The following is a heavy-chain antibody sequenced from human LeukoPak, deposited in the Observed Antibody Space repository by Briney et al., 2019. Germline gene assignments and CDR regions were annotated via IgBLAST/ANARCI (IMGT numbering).Heavy chain of an antibody. Sequence: GGSLRLSCAASGFTFSSYAMSWVRQAPGKGLEWVSAISGSGGSTYYADCVKGRFTISRDNSKNSLYLQMNSLRTEDTALYYCAKEATGIDYYYMDVWGKGTTVTISS. J-gene: IGHJ6*03. V-gene: IGHV3-23*01. CDR2: ISGSGGST. D-gene: IGHD1-1*01. CDR1: GFTFSSYA. CDR3: AKEATGIDYYYMDV.